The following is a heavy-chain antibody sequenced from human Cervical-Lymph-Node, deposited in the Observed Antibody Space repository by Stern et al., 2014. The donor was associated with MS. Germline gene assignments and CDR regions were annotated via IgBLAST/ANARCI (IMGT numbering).Heavy chain of an antibody. D-gene: IGHD6-13*01. J-gene: IGHJ6*02. CDR1: GGTFSSYA. Sequence: VQLEESGAEVKKPGSSVKVSCKASGGTFSSYAISWVRQAPGQGLEWMGGIIPIFGTANYAQKFQGRVTITADESTSTAYMELSSLRSEDTAVYYCAREVRIAAAGFYYYGMDVWGQGTTVTVSS. CDR3: AREVRIAAAGFYYYGMDV. CDR2: IIPIFGTA. V-gene: IGHV1-69*01.